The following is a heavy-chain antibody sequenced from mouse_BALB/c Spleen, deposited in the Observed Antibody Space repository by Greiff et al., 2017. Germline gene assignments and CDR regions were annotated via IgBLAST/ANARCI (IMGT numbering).Heavy chain of an antibody. D-gene: IGHD1-2*01. CDR3: ASSSYGTGCLAY. V-gene: IGHV5-17*02. CDR1: GFTFSSFG. CDR2: ISSGSSTI. J-gene: IGHJ3*01. Sequence: EVKLVESGGGLVQPGGSRKLSCAPSGFTFSSFGMHWVRQAPEKGLEWVAYISSGSSTIYYADTVKGRFTISRDNPKNTLFLQMTSLRSEDTAMYYCASSSYGTGCLAYGGQGTLVTVSA.